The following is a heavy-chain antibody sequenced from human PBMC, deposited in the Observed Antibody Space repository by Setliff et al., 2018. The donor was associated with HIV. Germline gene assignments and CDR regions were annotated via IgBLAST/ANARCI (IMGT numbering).Heavy chain of an antibody. J-gene: IGHJ4*02. Sequence: SETLSLTCTVPGGSINRSNYYWGWIRQPPGKGLEWIGTISYTGSTYYDPSLKSRVTISLDTSKDQFFLKLSSVTAPDTAIYYCARQTWEYYDTLTGYYRSPKNFDSWGQGTLVTVS. V-gene: IGHV4-39*01. CDR2: ISYTGST. CDR1: GGSINRSNYY. CDR3: ARQTWEYYDTLTGYYRSPKNFDS. D-gene: IGHD3-9*01.